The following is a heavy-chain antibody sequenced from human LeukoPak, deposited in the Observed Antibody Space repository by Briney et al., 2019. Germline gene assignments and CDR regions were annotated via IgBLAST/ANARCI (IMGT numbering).Heavy chain of an antibody. CDR2: IRYDGSNK. V-gene: IGHV3-30*02. Sequence: GGSLRLSCAASGFTFSSYGMHWVRQAPGKGLEWVAFIRYDGSNKYYADSVKGRFTISRDNSKNTLYLQMNSLRAEDTAVYYCAKDSRHYYGSGSYYLFDYWGQGTLVTVSS. D-gene: IGHD3-10*01. CDR3: AKDSRHYYGSGSYYLFDY. J-gene: IGHJ4*02. CDR1: GFTFSSYG.